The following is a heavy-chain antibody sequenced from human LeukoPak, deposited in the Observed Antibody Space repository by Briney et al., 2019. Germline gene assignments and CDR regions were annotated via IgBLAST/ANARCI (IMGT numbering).Heavy chain of an antibody. V-gene: IGHV3-30*04. CDR1: GFTFSSCA. Sequence: GGSLRLSCAASGFTFSSCAMYWVRQAPGKGLEWVAIVSYDGENKYYAGSVKGRFTISRDNSKSTLYLQMNSLGGEDTAVYYCATTIPYTSASSSFDYWGLGTPVTVSS. D-gene: IGHD6-19*01. J-gene: IGHJ4*02. CDR2: VSYDGENK. CDR3: ATTIPYTSASSSFDY.